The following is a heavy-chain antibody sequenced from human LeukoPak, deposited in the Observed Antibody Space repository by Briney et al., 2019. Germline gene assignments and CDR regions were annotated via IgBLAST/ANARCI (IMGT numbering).Heavy chain of an antibody. D-gene: IGHD3-9*01. V-gene: IGHV3-23*01. CDR2: ISGSGGST. CDR3: AEGPYYDILTGYSSDAFHI. CDR1: GFTFSSYA. J-gene: IGHJ3*02. Sequence: GGSLRLSCAASGFTFSSYAMSWVRQAPGKGLEWVSAISGSGGSTYYADSVKGRFTISRDNSKNTLYLQMNSLRAEDTAVYYCAEGPYYDILTGYSSDAFHIWGQGTVVTVSS.